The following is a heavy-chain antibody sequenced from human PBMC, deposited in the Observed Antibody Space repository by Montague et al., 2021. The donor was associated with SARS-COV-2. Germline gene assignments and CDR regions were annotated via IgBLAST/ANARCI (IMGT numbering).Heavy chain of an antibody. CDR1: GGSISSSNW. V-gene: IGHV4-4*02. CDR3: ARGGYGGWTGYYFDY. Sequence: SETLSLTCAVSGGSISSSNWWSWVRQPPGKGLEWIGEIHHSGSTNYNPSLRSRVTMSVDRFKNHFSLRLSSVTAADTAMYYCARGGYGGWTGYYFDYWGQGTLVTVSS. CDR2: IHHSGST. D-gene: IGHD4/OR15-4a*01. J-gene: IGHJ4*02.